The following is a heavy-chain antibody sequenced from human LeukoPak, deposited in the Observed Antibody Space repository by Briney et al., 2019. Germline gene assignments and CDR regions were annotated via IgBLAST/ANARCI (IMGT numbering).Heavy chain of an antibody. CDR1: GFTVSSNY. Sequence: GGSLRLSCAASGFTVSSNYMSWVRQAPGKGLEWVSGINWNGGSTGYADSVKGRFTISRDNAKNSLYLQMNSLRAEDTALHYCARDLYGSSSSCWGQGTLVTVSS. V-gene: IGHV3-20*04. D-gene: IGHD2-2*01. CDR2: INWNGGST. J-gene: IGHJ4*02. CDR3: ARDLYGSSSSC.